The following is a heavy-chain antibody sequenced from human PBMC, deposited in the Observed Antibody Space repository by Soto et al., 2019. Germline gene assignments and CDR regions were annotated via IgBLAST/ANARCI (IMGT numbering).Heavy chain of an antibody. V-gene: IGHV3-23*01. Sequence: PGGSLRLSCAASGFTFSSYAMSWVRQAPGKGLECVSAISGSGGSTYYADSVKGRFTISRDNSKNTVYLQMNSLRAEDTAVYYCAKFTGYSSGWLDYWGQGTLVTVSS. J-gene: IGHJ4*02. CDR1: GFTFSSYA. D-gene: IGHD6-19*01. CDR3: AKFTGYSSGWLDY. CDR2: ISGSGGST.